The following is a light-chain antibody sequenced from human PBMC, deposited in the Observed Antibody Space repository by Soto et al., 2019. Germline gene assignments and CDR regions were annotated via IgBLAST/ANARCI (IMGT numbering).Light chain of an antibody. V-gene: IGKV3-15*01. J-gene: IGKJ1*01. Sequence: EIVLSQSLGTLSLSPGERSTVSCRASQSVRSSYLAWYKQKPGQAPRLLIYGASTRATGIPARFSGSGSGTEFTLTISSLQSEDFAVYFWQQYKNGWTFGQGTKVDIK. CDR3: QQYKNGWT. CDR1: QSVRSSY. CDR2: GAS.